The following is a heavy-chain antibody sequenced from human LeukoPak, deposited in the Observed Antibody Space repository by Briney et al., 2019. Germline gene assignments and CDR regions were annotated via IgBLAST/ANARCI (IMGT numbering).Heavy chain of an antibody. V-gene: IGHV3-74*01. Sequence: PGGSLRLSCAASGFTFSSYWMHWVRQAPGKGLVWVSRINIDGSGTTYADSVKGRFTVSRDNAKNTLYLQMISLRAEDTAVYYCAKVRPGYYYMDVWGKGTTVTVSS. CDR1: GFTFSSYW. CDR2: INIDGSGT. J-gene: IGHJ6*03. D-gene: IGHD7-27*01. CDR3: AKVRPGYYYMDV.